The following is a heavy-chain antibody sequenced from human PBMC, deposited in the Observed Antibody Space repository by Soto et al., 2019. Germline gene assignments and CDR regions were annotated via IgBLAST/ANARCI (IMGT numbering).Heavy chain of an antibody. V-gene: IGHV4-30-4*01. CDR2: IYYSGGT. J-gene: IGHJ4*02. CDR3: ARGWGRIFVY. Sequence: SETLSLTCTVSGGSISSCDYYWSWIRQPPGKGLEWIGYIYYSGGTYYNPSLKSRVTISVDTSKNQFSLKLSSVTAADTAVYYCARGWGRIFVYWGQGTLVTASS. CDR1: GGSISSCDYY. D-gene: IGHD7-27*01.